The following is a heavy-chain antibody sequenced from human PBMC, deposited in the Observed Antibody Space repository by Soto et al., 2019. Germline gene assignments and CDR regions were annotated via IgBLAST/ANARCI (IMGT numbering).Heavy chain of an antibody. D-gene: IGHD6-6*01. Sequence: GGSLRLSCAASGFTVSSNYMSWVRQAPGKGLERVSIIYSGGTTYYADSVKGRFTISRDNSKNTLYLQMNSLRAEDTALYYCARELGGSSTLDYWGQGTLVTVSS. CDR3: ARELGGSSTLDY. V-gene: IGHV3-66*01. CDR1: GFTVSSNY. CDR2: IYSGGTT. J-gene: IGHJ4*02.